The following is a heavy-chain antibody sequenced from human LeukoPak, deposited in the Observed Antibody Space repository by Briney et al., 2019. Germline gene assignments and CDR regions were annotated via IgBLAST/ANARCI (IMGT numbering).Heavy chain of an antibody. Sequence: SETLSLTCAVYDGSLSGYYWGWIRPPPGKGLEWIGEINHSGSTNYNPSLKSRVSISIDTSKNQFSLNLTSVTAADTAVYYCASRGRWGQGTLVTVSS. D-gene: IGHD1-26*01. V-gene: IGHV4-34*01. CDR3: ASRGR. CDR2: INHSGST. J-gene: IGHJ4*02. CDR1: DGSLSGYY.